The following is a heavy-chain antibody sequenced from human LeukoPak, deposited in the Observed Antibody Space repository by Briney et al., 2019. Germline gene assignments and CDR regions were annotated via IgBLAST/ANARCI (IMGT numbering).Heavy chain of an antibody. D-gene: IGHD6-25*01. CDR2: ISSSSSYI. J-gene: IGHJ4*02. CDR1: GFTFSSYS. V-gene: IGHV3-21*01. CDR3: ARRIRVEDRGAAYFDY. Sequence: MPGGSLRLSCAASGFTFSSYSMNWVRQAPGKGLEWVSSISSSSSYIYYADSVKGRFTISRDNAKNTLYLQMDSLRADDTAVYYCARRIRVEDRGAAYFDYWGQGTLVTVSS.